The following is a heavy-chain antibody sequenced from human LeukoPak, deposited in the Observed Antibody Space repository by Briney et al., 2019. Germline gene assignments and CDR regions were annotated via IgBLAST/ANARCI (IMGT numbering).Heavy chain of an antibody. CDR1: GFTFSNYA. CDR3: ARYRCSSTSCFVDY. Sequence: PGGSLRLSCGASGFTFSNYAMYWVRQAPGKGLEYVSGISSNGGSTYYARSVKGRFTISRDNSKNTLYLQLGSLRGEDMAVYYCARYRCSSTSCFVDYWGQGTLVTVSS. D-gene: IGHD2-2*01. CDR2: ISSNGGST. J-gene: IGHJ4*02. V-gene: IGHV3-64*01.